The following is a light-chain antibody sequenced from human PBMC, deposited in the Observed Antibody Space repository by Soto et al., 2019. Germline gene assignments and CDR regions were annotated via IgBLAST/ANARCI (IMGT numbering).Light chain of an antibody. Sequence: QSALTQPASVSGSPGQSFTISCTGTSSDIGGYKYVSWYQQHPGKAPKLTIYEVTNRPSGVSDRFSGSKSGNTCSLTISGLQAEDEADYYCSSYTIYGTLLLFSGGTKLTVL. CDR3: SSYTIYGTLLL. V-gene: IGLV2-14*01. CDR1: SSDIGGYKY. CDR2: EVT. J-gene: IGLJ2*01.